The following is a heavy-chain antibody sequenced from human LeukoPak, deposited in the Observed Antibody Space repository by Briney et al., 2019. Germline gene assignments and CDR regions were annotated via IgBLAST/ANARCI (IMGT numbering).Heavy chain of an antibody. CDR2: ISGSGGST. CDR3: ARAPLPRYYDRFDY. J-gene: IGHJ4*02. Sequence: PGGSLRLSCAASGFTFSSYAMSWVRQAPGKGLEWVSAISGSGGSTYYADSVKGRFTISRDNAKNSLYLQMNSLRAEDTALYYCARAPLPRYYDRFDYWGQGTLVTVSS. CDR1: GFTFSSYA. V-gene: IGHV3-23*01. D-gene: IGHD3-22*01.